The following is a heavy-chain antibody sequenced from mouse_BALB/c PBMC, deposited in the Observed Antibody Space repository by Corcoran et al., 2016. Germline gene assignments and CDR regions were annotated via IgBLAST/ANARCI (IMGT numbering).Heavy chain of an antibody. CDR1: GYTFTNYG. CDR2: INTYTGEP. Sequence: QIQLVQSGPELKKPGETVKISCKASGYTFTNYGMNWVKQAPGKGLKWMGWINTYTGEPTYADDFKGRFAFYLETSASTAYLQINNLKNEDTATYCWARDWVYAYWGQGTLVTVSA. J-gene: IGHJ3*01. V-gene: IGHV9-3-1*01. CDR3: ARDWVYAY. D-gene: IGHD4-1*01.